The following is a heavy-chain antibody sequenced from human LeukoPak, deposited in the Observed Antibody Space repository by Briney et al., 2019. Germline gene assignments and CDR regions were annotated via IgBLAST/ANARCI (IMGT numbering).Heavy chain of an antibody. D-gene: IGHD3-10*02. V-gene: IGHV4-4*07. Sequence: PAETLSLTCAVSGDSISNYFWSWIRQPAGKGLEGIGRIYTNGRTKYNPSLKSRVTISVNKSKNQLSLKLTSMTAADTAVYFCARDLLCSGSSKDRGWFDPWGRGTLVTASS. CDR1: GDSISNYF. CDR2: IYTNGRT. J-gene: IGHJ5*02. CDR3: ARDLLCSGSSKDRGWFDP.